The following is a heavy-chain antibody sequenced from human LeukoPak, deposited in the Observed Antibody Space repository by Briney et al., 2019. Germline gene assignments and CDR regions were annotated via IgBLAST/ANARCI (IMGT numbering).Heavy chain of an antibody. CDR3: AKRRYDSSGHFDS. CDR1: GFTVSDYS. CDR2: ISGSGSYT. V-gene: IGHV3-23*01. D-gene: IGHD3-22*01. Sequence: PGGSLRLSCAASGFTVSDYSMSWVRQAPGKGLEWVSAISGSGSYTDYADSVKGRFTISKDNSKNTLYMRMSSLRAEDTAVYYCAKRRYDSSGHFDSWGQGTLVTVPS. J-gene: IGHJ4*02.